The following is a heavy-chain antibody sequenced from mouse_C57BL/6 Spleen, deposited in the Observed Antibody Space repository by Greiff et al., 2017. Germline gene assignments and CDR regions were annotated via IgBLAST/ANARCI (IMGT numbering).Heavy chain of an antibody. CDR1: GYAFSSSW. V-gene: IGHV1-82*01. CDR2: IYPGDGDT. Sequence: VQLQQSGPELVKPGASVKISCKASGYAFSSSWMNWVKQRPGKGLEWIGRIYPGDGDTNYNGKFKGKATLTADKSSSTAYMQLSSLTSEDSAVYFCARWGRGDYFDYWGQGTTLTVSS. D-gene: IGHD3-3*01. CDR3: ARWGRGDYFDY. J-gene: IGHJ2*01.